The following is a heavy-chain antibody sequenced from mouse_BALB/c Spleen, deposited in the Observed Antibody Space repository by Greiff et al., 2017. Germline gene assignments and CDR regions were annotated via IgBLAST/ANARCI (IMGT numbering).Heavy chain of an antibody. J-gene: IGHJ1*01. CDR2: IYYSGTI. D-gene: IGHD2-10*02. V-gene: IGHV3-5*02. CDR3: ARYGYWYFDV. CDR1: GISITTGNYR. Sequence: EVQLQQSGPGLVKPSQTVSLTCTVTGISITTGNYRWSWIRQFPGNKLEWIGYIYYSGTITYNPSLTSRTTITRDTSKNQFFLEMNSLTAEDTATYYCARYGYWYFDVWGAGTTVTVSS.